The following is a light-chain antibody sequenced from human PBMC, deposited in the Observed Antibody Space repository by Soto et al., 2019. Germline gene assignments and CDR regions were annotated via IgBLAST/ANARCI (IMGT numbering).Light chain of an antibody. Sequence: SYELTQPPSVSVAPGQTAKITCGGNYIGTKSVHWYQQKPGQAPALVVYDDSVRPSGIPERFSGSNSGNTATLTISRVEDGDEADYYCQVWDNISDHVVFGGGTKLTVL. CDR2: DDS. CDR3: QVWDNISDHVV. V-gene: IGLV3-21*02. J-gene: IGLJ2*01. CDR1: YIGTKS.